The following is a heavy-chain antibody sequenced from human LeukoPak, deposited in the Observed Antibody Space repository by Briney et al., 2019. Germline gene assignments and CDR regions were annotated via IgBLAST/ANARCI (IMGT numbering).Heavy chain of an antibody. CDR3: AKEGGSSCYSPSDY. CDR1: GFTFSSYA. CDR2: ISGSGTDT. V-gene: IGHV3-23*01. D-gene: IGHD2-15*01. Sequence: GGSLRLSCGGSGFTFSSYAMSWVRQAPGKGLEWVSAISGSGTDTFYANSVKGRFTISRDNPKDTLYLQMNSLRAEDTAVYYCAKEGGSSCYSPSDYWGQGTLVTVSS. J-gene: IGHJ4*02.